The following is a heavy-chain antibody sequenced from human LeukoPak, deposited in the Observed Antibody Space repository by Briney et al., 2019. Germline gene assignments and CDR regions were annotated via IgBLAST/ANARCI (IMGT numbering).Heavy chain of an antibody. CDR3: AKDFAISLRFGEDYYGMDV. V-gene: IGHV3-23*01. CDR2: INGGPGDNT. J-gene: IGHJ6*02. Sequence: GGSLRLSCAASGFTFSSYGMSWVRQAPGKGLEWVSTINGGPGDNTYYADSVKGRFTISRDNSRNTLYLQMNSLRAEDTAIYFCAKDFAISLRFGEDYYGMDVWGQGTTVTVSS. D-gene: IGHD3-10*01. CDR1: GFTFSSYG.